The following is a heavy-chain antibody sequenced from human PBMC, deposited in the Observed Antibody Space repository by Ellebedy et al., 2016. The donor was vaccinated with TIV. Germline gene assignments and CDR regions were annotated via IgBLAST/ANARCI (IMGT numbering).Heavy chain of an antibody. J-gene: IGHJ5*02. CDR1: GFTFSDSY. D-gene: IGHD2-15*01. CDR2: IRGSAAYS. V-gene: IGHV3-11*04. Sequence: GESLKISCVVSGFTFSDSYMTWLRQVPGKGLEWLSYIRGSAAYSDYSDSVRGLFTISRDNAQKSLYLQMNNLRHEDTAVYYCARAHCSGGSCHRGLWFDPWGLGTLVTVST. CDR3: ARAHCSGGSCHRGLWFDP.